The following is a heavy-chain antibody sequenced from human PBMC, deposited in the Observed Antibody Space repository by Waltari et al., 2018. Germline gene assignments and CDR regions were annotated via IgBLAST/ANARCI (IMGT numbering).Heavy chain of an antibody. CDR2: IYYSGST. CDR1: GGSISSSSYY. J-gene: IGHJ4*02. V-gene: IGHV4-39*01. Sequence: QLQLQESGPGLVKPSETLSLTCTVSGGSISSSSYYWGWIRQPPGKGLEWIGSIYYSGSTYSNPALKSRVTISVDTSKNQFSLKLSSVTAADTAVYYCARPGSSEYYFDYWGQGTLVTVSS. D-gene: IGHD6-6*01. CDR3: ARPGSSEYYFDY.